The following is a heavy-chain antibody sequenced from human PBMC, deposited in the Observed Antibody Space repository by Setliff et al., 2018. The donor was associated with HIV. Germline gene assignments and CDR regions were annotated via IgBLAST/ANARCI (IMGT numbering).Heavy chain of an antibody. CDR2: ISGSGGVM. J-gene: IGHJ6*03. Sequence: GSLRLSCAASGFTFSSYSMNWIRQAPGKGLEWVSYISGSGGVMAYADSVKGRFTISRDNAKNSMYLQMNSLRVEDTATYYCARARGSVGYYGSGTMYHMDVWGKGTTVTVSS. CDR3: ARARGSVGYYGSGTMYHMDV. CDR1: GFTFSSYS. V-gene: IGHV3-48*04. D-gene: IGHD3-10*01.